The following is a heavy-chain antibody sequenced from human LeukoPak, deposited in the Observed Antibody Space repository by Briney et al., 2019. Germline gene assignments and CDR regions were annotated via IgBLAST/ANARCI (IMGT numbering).Heavy chain of an antibody. CDR3: AREGGHGGYLDY. V-gene: IGHV1-69*06. Sequence: SVTVSFKASGGTFSIYAISWVRQAPGQGLEWVGGIIPIFGTANYAQKFQGRVTITADKSTSTAYMELSSLRSEDTAVYYCAREGGHGGYLDYWGQGTLVTVSS. J-gene: IGHJ4*02. CDR1: GGTFSIYA. D-gene: IGHD3-10*01. CDR2: IIPIFGTA.